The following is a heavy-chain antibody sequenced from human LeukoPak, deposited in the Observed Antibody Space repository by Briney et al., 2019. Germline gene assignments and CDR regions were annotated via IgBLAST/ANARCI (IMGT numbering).Heavy chain of an antibody. Sequence: SETLSLTCAVYGGSFSGYYWSWIRQPPGKGLEWIGEINHSGSTNYNPSLKSRVTISVDTSKNQFSLKLSSVTAADTAVYYCAADYSYGFDYWGQGTLVTVSS. J-gene: IGHJ4*02. D-gene: IGHD4-11*01. CDR1: GGSFSGYY. CDR2: INHSGST. CDR3: AADYSYGFDY. V-gene: IGHV4-34*01.